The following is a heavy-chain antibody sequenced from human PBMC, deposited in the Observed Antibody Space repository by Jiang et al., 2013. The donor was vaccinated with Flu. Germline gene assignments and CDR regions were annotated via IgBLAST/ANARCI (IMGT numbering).Heavy chain of an antibody. Sequence: KGLEWIGYISDTGSTNTTPPSKSRVTISVDTSKNQISLRLHSVSAADTAVYYCARGGERAATLYYYYYGLDVWGQGTTVTVSS. D-gene: IGHD6-25*01. J-gene: IGHJ6*02. CDR2: ISDTGST. CDR3: ARGGERAATLYYYYYGLDV. V-gene: IGHV4-59*01.